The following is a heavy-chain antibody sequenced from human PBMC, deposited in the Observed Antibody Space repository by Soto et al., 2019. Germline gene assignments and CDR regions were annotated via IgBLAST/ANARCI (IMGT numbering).Heavy chain of an antibody. CDR2: INHSGST. CDR1: GGSFSGCY. V-gene: IGHV4-34*01. Sequence: QVQLQQWGAGLVKPSETLSLTCAVYGGSFSGCYWSWIRQPPGKGLEWIGEINHSGSTNYNPSLKSRVTISVDTSKNQFSLKLSSVTAADTAVYYCARVSGIYYYGMDVWGQGTTVTVSS. CDR3: ARVSGIYYYGMDV. D-gene: IGHD3-10*01. J-gene: IGHJ6*02.